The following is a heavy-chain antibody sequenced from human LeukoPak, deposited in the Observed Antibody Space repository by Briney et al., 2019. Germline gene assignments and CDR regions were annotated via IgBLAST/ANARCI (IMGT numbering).Heavy chain of an antibody. V-gene: IGHV4-34*01. J-gene: IGHJ3*02. CDR3: ARWYSSSWGFVFDI. CDR2: INHSGST. D-gene: IGHD6-13*01. CDR1: GGSFSGYY. Sequence: SETLSLTCAVYGGSFSGYYWSWIRQPPGKGLEWIGEINHSGSTNYNPSLKSRVTISVDTSKNQFSLKLSSVTAADTAVYYCARWYSSSWGFVFDIWGQGTMVTVSS.